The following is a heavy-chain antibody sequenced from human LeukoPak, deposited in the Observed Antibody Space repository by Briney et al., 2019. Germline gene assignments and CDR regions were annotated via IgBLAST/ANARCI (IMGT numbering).Heavy chain of an antibody. Sequence: GGSLRLSCAASGFTFSSYEMNWVRQAPGKGLEWVSSISSSSSYIYYADSVKGRFTISRDNAKNSLYLQMNSLRAEDTAVYYCARGTSGYDFDYWGQGTLVTVSS. V-gene: IGHV3-21*01. J-gene: IGHJ4*02. CDR3: ARGTSGYDFDY. CDR1: GFTFSSYE. CDR2: ISSSSSYI. D-gene: IGHD5-12*01.